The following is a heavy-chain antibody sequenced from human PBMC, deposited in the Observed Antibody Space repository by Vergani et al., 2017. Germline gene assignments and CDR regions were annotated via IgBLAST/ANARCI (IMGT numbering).Heavy chain of an antibody. CDR2: IIPIFGTE. V-gene: IGHV1-69*12. CDR1: GGTFSSYA. D-gene: IGHD3-10*01. Sequence: QVQLVQSGAEVKKPGSSVKVSCKASGGTFSSYAISWVRQAPGQGLEWMGGIIPIFGTENYAQKFQGRVTITADESTSTAYMELSSLRSEDTAVYYCARESDLTMVRATDGRTFDPWGQGTLVTVSS. CDR3: ARESDLTMVRATDGRTFDP. J-gene: IGHJ5*02.